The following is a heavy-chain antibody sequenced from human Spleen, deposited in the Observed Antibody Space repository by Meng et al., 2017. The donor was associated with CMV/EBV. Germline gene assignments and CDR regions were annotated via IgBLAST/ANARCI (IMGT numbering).Heavy chain of an antibody. D-gene: IGHD3/OR15-3a*01. V-gene: IGHV1-46*01. CDR1: YTFTDFF. CDR2: IDPTSGST. CDR3: AKDSDFWTGYSSYYFDY. J-gene: IGHJ4*02. Sequence: YTFTDFFIQWVRQAPGQGPEWVGLIDPTSGSTNYAQRFQGRVTMTRDTSTNIVYMELNSLRSEDTAVYYCAKDSDFWTGYSSYYFDYWGQGTLVTVSS.